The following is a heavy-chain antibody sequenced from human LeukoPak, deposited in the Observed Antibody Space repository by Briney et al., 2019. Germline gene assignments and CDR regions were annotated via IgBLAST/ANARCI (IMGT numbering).Heavy chain of an antibody. CDR3: ARDTAMVTYWFDP. CDR1: GYTFTSYY. J-gene: IGHJ5*02. V-gene: IGHV1-46*01. Sequence: ASVKVSCKASGYTFTSYYMHWVRQAPGQGLEWMGIIHPSGGSTSYAQKFQGRVTMTRDTSTSTVYMELSSLRSEDTAVYYCARDTAMVTYWFDPWGQGTLVTVSS. D-gene: IGHD5-18*01. CDR2: IHPSGGST.